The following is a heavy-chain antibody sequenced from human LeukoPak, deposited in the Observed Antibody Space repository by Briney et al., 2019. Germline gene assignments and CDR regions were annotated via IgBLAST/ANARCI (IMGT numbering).Heavy chain of an antibody. Sequence: PGRSLRLSCAASGFTFSSYGMHWVRQAPGKGLEWVAVISYDGSNKYYADSVKGRFTISRDNSKNTLYLQMNSLRAEDTAVYYCAKAGGYSYGQPRLWGQGTLVTVSS. CDR2: ISYDGSNK. V-gene: IGHV3-30*18. CDR3: AKAGGYSYGQPRL. D-gene: IGHD5-18*01. J-gene: IGHJ4*02. CDR1: GFTFSSYG.